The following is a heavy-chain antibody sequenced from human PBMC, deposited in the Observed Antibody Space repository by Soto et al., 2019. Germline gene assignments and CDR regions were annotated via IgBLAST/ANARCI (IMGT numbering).Heavy chain of an antibody. V-gene: IGHV1-58*02. J-gene: IGHJ6*02. CDR3: SADHPHTAIGWPV. Sequence: ASVKVSCKASGFDFGSFGIQFLRQTRGRGLEWIGWIVAASGCTNYARQFQGRVAFSRDMSSTTAYMDLYDLKSDDTAVYFCSADHPHTAIGWPVWGQGTTVTVSS. CDR2: IVAASGCT. CDR1: GFDFGSFG.